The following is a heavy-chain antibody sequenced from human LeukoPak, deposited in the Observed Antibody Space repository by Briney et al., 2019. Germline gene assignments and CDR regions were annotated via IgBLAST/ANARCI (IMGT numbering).Heavy chain of an antibody. CDR3: ARVKTMIVVVNLFDY. J-gene: IGHJ4*02. CDR2: INPNSGGT. D-gene: IGHD3-22*01. Sequence: ASVKVSCKASGYTFTGYYMHWVRQAPGQGLEWMGWINPNSGGTNYAQKFQGRVTMTRDTSISTAFMEVSRLRSDDTAVYYCARVKTMIVVVNLFDYWGQGTLVTVSS. CDR1: GYTFTGYY. V-gene: IGHV1-2*02.